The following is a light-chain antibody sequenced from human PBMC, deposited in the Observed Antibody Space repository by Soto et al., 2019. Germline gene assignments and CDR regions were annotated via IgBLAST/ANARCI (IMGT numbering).Light chain of an antibody. J-gene: IGKJ3*01. CDR3: QQYNNWLGT. CDR1: QSVSSN. V-gene: IGKV3-15*01. Sequence: EIVMTQSPATLSVSPGERATLSCRASQSVSSNLAWHQQKPGQAPRLLIYGASTRATGIPARFSGSGSGTEFTLTISSLQSEDFAVYYCQQYNNWLGTFGPGTKVDIK. CDR2: GAS.